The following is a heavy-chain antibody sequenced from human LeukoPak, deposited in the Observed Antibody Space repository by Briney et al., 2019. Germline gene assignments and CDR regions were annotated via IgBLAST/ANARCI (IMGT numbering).Heavy chain of an antibody. CDR2: IYYSGST. V-gene: IGHV4-30-4*01. CDR3: AREVGGYWGMDV. CDR1: GGSISSGDYY. J-gene: IGHJ6*02. Sequence: SETLSLTCTVSGGSISSGDYYWSWIRQPPGKGLEWIGYIYYSGSTYYNPSLKSRVTISVDTSKNQFSLKLSSVTAADTAVYYCAREVGGYWGMDVWGQGTTVTVPS. D-gene: IGHD2-21*01.